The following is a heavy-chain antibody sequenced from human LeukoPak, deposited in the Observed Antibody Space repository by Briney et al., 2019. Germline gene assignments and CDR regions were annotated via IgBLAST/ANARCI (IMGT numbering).Heavy chain of an antibody. CDR3: ARDLVRGSGSYWVRYYYYYYMDV. D-gene: IGHD3-10*01. V-gene: IGHV4-4*02. J-gene: IGHJ6*03. CDR2: IYHSGST. Sequence: SETLSLTCAVSGGSISSSNWWSWVRQPPGKGLEWIGEIYHSGSTNYNPSLKSRVTISVDKSKNQFSLKLSSVTAADTAVYYCARDLVRGSGSYWVRYYYYYYMDVWGKGTTVTVSS. CDR1: GGSISSSNW.